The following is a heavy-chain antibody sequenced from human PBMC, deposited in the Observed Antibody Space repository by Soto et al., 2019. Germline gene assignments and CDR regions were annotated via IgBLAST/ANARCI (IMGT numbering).Heavy chain of an antibody. CDR1: GFTFSSYA. Sequence: PGGSLRLSCAASGFTFSSYAMSWVRQAPGKGLEWVSAISGSGGSTYYADSVKGRFTISRDNSKNTLYLQMNSLRAEDTAVYYCAKVGFGFLEWHYMDVWGKGTTVTVSS. CDR2: ISGSGGST. D-gene: IGHD3-3*01. J-gene: IGHJ6*03. CDR3: AKVGFGFLEWHYMDV. V-gene: IGHV3-23*01.